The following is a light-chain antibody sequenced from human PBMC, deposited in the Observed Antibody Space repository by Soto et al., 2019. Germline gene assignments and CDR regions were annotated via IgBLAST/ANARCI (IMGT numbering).Light chain of an antibody. CDR2: KAS. CDR1: HSIHSW. J-gene: IGKJ4*01. V-gene: IGKV1-5*03. CDR3: QQYTSFPLT. Sequence: DIQMTQSPSTLSASVGDRVTITCRASHSIHSWLAWYQQKPVKAPKLLMYKASTLVSGVPSRFSGSGSGADFTLTVSGLQPDDIATYYCQQYTSFPLTFGGGTKVEI.